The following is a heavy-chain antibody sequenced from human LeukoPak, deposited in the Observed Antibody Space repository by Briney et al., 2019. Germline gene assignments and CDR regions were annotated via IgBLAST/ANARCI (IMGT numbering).Heavy chain of an antibody. V-gene: IGHV4-30-4*01. CDR3: ARAPWTYYDILTGTNLRWFDP. Sequence: PSETLSLTCTVSGGSISSGGYYWSWIRQPPGKGLEWIGYIYYSGSTYYNPSLKSRVTISVDTSKNQFSLKLSSVTAADTAVYYCARAPWTYYDILTGTNLRWFDPWGQGTLVTVSS. CDR2: IYYSGST. D-gene: IGHD3-9*01. J-gene: IGHJ5*02. CDR1: GGSISSGGYY.